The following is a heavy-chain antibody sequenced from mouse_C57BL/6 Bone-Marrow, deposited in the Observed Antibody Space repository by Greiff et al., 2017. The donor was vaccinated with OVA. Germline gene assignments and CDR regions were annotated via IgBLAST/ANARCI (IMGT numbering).Heavy chain of an antibody. Sequence: QVHVKQPGAELVKPGASVKLSCKASGYTFTSYWMHWVKQRPGQGLEWIGMIHPNSGSTNYNEKFKSKATLTVDKSSSTAYMQLSSLTSEDSAVYYCARWGYYSFYAMGCWGQGTSVPVSS. J-gene: IGHJ4*01. CDR1: GYTFTSYW. CDR2: IHPNSGST. V-gene: IGHV1-64*01. CDR3: ARWGYYSFYAMGC. D-gene: IGHD2-12*01.